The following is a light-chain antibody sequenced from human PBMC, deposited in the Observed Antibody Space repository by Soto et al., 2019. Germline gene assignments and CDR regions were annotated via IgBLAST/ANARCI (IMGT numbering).Light chain of an antibody. CDR3: SSYTSSSTLA. J-gene: IGLJ2*01. Sequence: QSALTQPASVSGSPGQSITISCTGTSSDVGGYKYVSWYQQYPGKAPKLMIYEVSNRPSGVSNRFSGSKSGNTASLTISGLQAEDEADYYCSSYTSSSTLAIAGGTKLTVL. V-gene: IGLV2-14*01. CDR1: SSDVGGYKY. CDR2: EVS.